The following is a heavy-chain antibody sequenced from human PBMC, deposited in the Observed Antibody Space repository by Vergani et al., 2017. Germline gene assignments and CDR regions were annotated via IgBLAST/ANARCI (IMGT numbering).Heavy chain of an antibody. V-gene: IGHV1-46*03. CDR3: AREPPLTGFFYY. CDR2: ISPDGFST. Sequence: QVQLVQSGAEVGKPGASVKISCKASGYTFTAYYIHWVRQAPEQGLEWVGVISPDGFSTFYAQKFQGRVTITRDTSTSTVYVEVTSLISDDTAVYYCAREPPLTGFFYYWGQGTLVTVSS. CDR1: GYTFTAYY. D-gene: IGHD3-9*01. J-gene: IGHJ4*02.